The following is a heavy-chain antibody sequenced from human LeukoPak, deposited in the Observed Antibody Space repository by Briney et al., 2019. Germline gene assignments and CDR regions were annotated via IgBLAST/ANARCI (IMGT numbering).Heavy chain of an antibody. CDR2: INPSGGST. CDR3: AREYPGVHYYYYGMDV. Sequence: ASVKVSCKASGYTFTSYYMHWVRQAPGQGLEWMGIINPSGGSTSYAQKFQGRVTMTRDTSTSTVYTELSSLRSEDTAVYYCAREYPGVHYYYYGMDVWGQGTTVTVSS. V-gene: IGHV1-46*01. J-gene: IGHJ6*02. D-gene: IGHD2-8*01. CDR1: GYTFTSYY.